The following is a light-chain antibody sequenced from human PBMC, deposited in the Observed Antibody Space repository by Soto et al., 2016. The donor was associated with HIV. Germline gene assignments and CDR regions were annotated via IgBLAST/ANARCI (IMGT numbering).Light chain of an antibody. CDR2: GQN. Sequence: SSELTQDPAVSVALGRTVRITCQGDSLRTYYASWYQQKPGQAPVLVISGQNNPPSWTPDRFSASRSGNTASLMITGAQAEDEAVYYCNSRDRTGKRVLFGGGTKLTVL. J-gene: IGLJ3*02. CDR3: NSRDRTGKRVL. CDR1: SLRTYY. V-gene: IGLV3-19*01.